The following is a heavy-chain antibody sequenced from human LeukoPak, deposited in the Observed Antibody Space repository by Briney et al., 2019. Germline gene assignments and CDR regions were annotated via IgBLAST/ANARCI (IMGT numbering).Heavy chain of an antibody. CDR3: VRALYNGYCSSTSCYTPPFDY. Sequence: PGGSLRLSCAASGFTFSSYGMHWVRQAPGKGLEWVAFIRYDGSNKYYADSVKGRFTISRDNSKNTLYLQMNSLRAEDTAVYYCVRALYNGYCSSTSCYTPPFDYWGQGTLVTVSS. CDR2: IRYDGSNK. J-gene: IGHJ4*02. CDR1: GFTFSSYG. D-gene: IGHD2-2*02. V-gene: IGHV3-30*02.